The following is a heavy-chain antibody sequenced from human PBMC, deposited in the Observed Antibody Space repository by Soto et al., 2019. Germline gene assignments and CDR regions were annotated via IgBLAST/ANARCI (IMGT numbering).Heavy chain of an antibody. V-gene: IGHV1-69*13. CDR1: GGTFNSYA. J-gene: IGHJ6*02. Sequence: GPPVKVSCKASGGTFNSYAISWVRQAPGQGLEWMGGIIPIFGTANYAQKFQGRVTITADESTSTAYMELSSLRSEDTAVYYCARAVTPGHYYYYGMDVWGQGTTVTVSS. CDR2: IIPIFGTA. CDR3: ARAVTPGHYYYYGMDV. D-gene: IGHD2-2*01.